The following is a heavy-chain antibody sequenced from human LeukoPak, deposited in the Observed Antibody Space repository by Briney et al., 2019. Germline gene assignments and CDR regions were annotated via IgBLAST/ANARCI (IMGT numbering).Heavy chain of an antibody. V-gene: IGHV3-53*01. CDR3: ARGGGYDRDWFDP. CDR2: IYSGGST. CDR1: GFTFSDYW. Sequence: GGSLRLSCAASGFTFSDYWMHWVRQAPGKGLEWVSDIYSGGSTHYADSVKGRFTISRDNSKNTLYLQMNSLRAEDTAVYYCARGGGYDRDWFDPWGQGTLVTVSS. D-gene: IGHD5-12*01. J-gene: IGHJ5*02.